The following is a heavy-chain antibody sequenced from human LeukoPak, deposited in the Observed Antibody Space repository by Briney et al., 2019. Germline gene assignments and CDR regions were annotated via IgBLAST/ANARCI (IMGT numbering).Heavy chain of an antibody. CDR3: ARGPLRLRYSSSCHFDY. Sequence: KTSETLSLTCAVYGGSFSGYYWSWIRQPPGKGLEWIGEISHSGSTNYNPSLKSRVTISVDTSKNQFSLKLSSVTAADTAVYYCARGPLRLRYSSSCHFDYWGQGTLVTVSS. CDR1: GGSFSGYY. V-gene: IGHV4-34*01. CDR2: ISHSGST. D-gene: IGHD6-13*01. J-gene: IGHJ4*02.